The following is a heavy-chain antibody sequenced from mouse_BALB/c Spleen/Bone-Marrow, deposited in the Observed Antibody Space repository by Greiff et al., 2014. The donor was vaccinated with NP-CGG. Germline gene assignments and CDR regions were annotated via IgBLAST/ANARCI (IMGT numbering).Heavy chain of an antibody. V-gene: IGHV5-9-2*01. CDR1: GFSFNSYG. D-gene: IGHD2-4*01. J-gene: IGHJ3*01. CDR2: ISGGGSYT. CDR3: ARHAYYDQTEVSFVY. Sequence: EVQLVESGGGLVKSGGSLKLSCAASGFSFNSYGMSWVRQTPEKRLEWVATISGGGSYTFYPDSVKGRSTISRDNAKNNLYLQLSSLRSEDTALYYCARHAYYDQTEVSFVYWGQGTLVTVSA.